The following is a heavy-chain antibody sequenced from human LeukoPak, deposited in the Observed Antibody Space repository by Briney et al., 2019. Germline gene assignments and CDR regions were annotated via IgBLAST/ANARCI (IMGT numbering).Heavy chain of an antibody. J-gene: IGHJ4*02. Sequence: SETLSLTCTVSGASISSYYWSWIRQPAGKGLEWIGRTYTSGSINYNPSLKSRVTMSVDTSKNQFSLKLRSVTAADTAVYYCVRGGYYYGPSDWGQGTLVTVSS. D-gene: IGHD3-10*01. CDR2: TYTSGSI. CDR1: GASISSYY. V-gene: IGHV4-4*07. CDR3: VRGGYYYGPSD.